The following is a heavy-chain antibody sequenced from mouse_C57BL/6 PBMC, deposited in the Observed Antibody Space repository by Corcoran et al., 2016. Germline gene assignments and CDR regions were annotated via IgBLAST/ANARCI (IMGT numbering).Heavy chain of an antibody. J-gene: IGHJ4*01. Sequence: QIQLVQSGPELKKPGETVKISCKASGYTFTTYGMSWVKQAPGKGLKWMGWINTYSGVPTYADDFKGRFAFSLETSVSTAYLQINNLKNEDTATYFCARGSLYYYGSSPYYYAMDYWGQGTSVTVSS. V-gene: IGHV9-3*01. CDR3: ARGSLYYYGSSPYYYAMDY. CDR1: GYTFTTYG. D-gene: IGHD1-1*01. CDR2: INTYSGVP.